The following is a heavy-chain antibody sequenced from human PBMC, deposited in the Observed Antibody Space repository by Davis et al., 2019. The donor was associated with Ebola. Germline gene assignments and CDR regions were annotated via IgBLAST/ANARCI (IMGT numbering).Heavy chain of an antibody. V-gene: IGHV4-4*02. J-gene: IGHJ4*02. Sequence: SRVTISVDKSKNQFSLKLSSVTAADTAVYYCARASLQLEPFDYWGQGTLVTVSS. CDR3: ARASLQLEPFDY. D-gene: IGHD6-13*01.